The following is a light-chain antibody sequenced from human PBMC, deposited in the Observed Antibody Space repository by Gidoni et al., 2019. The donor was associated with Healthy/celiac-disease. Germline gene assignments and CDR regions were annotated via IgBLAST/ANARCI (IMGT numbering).Light chain of an antibody. V-gene: IGKV1-9*01. CDR1: QVISSY. Sequence: DIQLTQSPSFLSASVGDRVTITCWASQVISSYLAWYQQKPGKAPKLLIYAASTLQSGVPSRFSGSGSGTEFTLTISSLQPEDFATYYCQQLNSYPALTFGGGTKVEIK. J-gene: IGKJ4*01. CDR2: AAS. CDR3: QQLNSYPALT.